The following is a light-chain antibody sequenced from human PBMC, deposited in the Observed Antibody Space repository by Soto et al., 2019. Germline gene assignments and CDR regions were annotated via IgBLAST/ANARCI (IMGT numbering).Light chain of an antibody. V-gene: IGKV3-11*01. CDR1: QSVSNY. Sequence: EIVLTQSPATLSLSPGERATLSCRASQSVSNYLTWYQQRPGQAPRLLVYDTFNRANGVPARFTGSGSDTDFTLTISSLEPEDFAVYYCQQRVGWPRTFDQGTKVEIK. J-gene: IGKJ1*01. CDR2: DTF. CDR3: QQRVGWPRT.